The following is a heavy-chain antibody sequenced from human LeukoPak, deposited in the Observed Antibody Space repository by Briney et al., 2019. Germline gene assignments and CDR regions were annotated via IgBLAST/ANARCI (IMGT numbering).Heavy chain of an antibody. CDR2: VSAYNGNT. V-gene: IGHV1-18*01. CDR3: ARDEDYWGYCSGGSCPLDY. D-gene: IGHD2-15*01. CDR1: GYIFTSYN. Sequence: RASVKVSCKASGYIFTSYNIYWVRQAPGQGLEWMGWVSAYNGNTNYAQKLQGRVTMTTDTSTSTAYMELRSLRSDDTAVYYCARDEDYWGYCSGGSCPLDYWGQGTLVTVSS. J-gene: IGHJ4*02.